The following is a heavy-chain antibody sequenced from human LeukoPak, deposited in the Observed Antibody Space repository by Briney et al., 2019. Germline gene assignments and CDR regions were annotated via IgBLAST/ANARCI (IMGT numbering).Heavy chain of an antibody. V-gene: IGHV3-23*01. Sequence: GGSLRLSCAGSGFTFARHALTWVRQAPGKGLEWVSTISGGGGSTHYADSVKGRFTISRDNSKDTVILQMNNLRVEDTAIYYCAREGGSCTSNSCSDYFDYWGQGPLVTVSS. CDR1: GFTFARHA. J-gene: IGHJ4*02. CDR3: AREGGSCTSNSCSDYFDY. CDR2: ISGGGGST. D-gene: IGHD5-12*01.